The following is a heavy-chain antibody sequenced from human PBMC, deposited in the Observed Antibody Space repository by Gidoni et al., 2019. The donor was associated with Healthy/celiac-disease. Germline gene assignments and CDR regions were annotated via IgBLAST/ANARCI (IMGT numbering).Heavy chain of an antibody. J-gene: IGHJ4*02. CDR1: GFTFSSYW. D-gene: IGHD6-19*01. V-gene: IGHV3-7*01. CDR2: IKQDGSEK. CDR3: VVGSGWHPSG. Sequence: EVQLVESGGGLVQPGGSLRLSCAASGFTFSSYWLSWVRQPPGKGLEWVANIKQDGSEKYYVDSVKGRFTISRDNAKNSLYLQMNSLRAEDTAVYYCVVGSGWHPSGWGQGTLVTVSS.